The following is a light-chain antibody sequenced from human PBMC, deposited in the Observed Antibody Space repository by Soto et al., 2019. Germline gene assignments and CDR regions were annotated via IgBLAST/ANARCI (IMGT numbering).Light chain of an antibody. CDR2: DAS. Sequence: DIVLTQSPVTLSLSPGDRATLSCRASETVSSYLLWYQQKPGQDPRLLIYDASERATGIPARFSGSGSETDFTLTISSLEPEDFGVYYCLHRMNWPLTFAQRTRLEIK. CDR1: ETVSSY. CDR3: LHRMNWPLT. V-gene: IGKV3-11*01. J-gene: IGKJ5*01.